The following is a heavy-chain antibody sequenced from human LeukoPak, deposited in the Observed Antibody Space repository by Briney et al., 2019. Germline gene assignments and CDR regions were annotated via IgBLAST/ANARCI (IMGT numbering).Heavy chain of an antibody. Sequence: GESLRLSCAASGFTFSASWMAWVRQAPGKGLEWVTIINEGGGLTFYVDSVKGRFSISRDNSKNSLSLQMSTLRVEDTAMYYCARVGRNGWDFDHWGQGTLVTVSS. CDR2: INEGGGLT. CDR1: GFTFSASW. J-gene: IGHJ4*02. V-gene: IGHV3-7*01. CDR3: ARVGRNGWDFDH. D-gene: IGHD6-19*01.